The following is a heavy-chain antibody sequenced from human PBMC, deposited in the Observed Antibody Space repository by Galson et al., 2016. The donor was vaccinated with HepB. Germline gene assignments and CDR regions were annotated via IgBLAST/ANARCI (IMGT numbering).Heavy chain of an antibody. J-gene: IGHJ6*02. V-gene: IGHV3-21*01. CDR2: ITRDGGYT. Sequence: SLRLSCAASEFTFSTYSMNWVRQAPGKGLEWVSSITRDGGYTYYADSARGRFTISRDNAQNSLYLQMSSLRAEDTAVYYCARGPPPSYGMDVWGQGTTVTVSS. CDR3: ARGPPPSYGMDV. CDR1: EFTFSTYS.